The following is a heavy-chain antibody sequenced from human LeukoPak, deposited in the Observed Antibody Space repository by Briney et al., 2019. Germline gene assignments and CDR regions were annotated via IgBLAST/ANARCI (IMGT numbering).Heavy chain of an antibody. CDR2: ICGSDGSR. CDR1: GFTFSTYA. V-gene: IGHV3-23*01. Sequence: GGSLRLSCAASGFTFSTYAMSWVRQAPGKGLEWVSAICGSDGSRYYADSVKGRFTVSRDNSKSTLFLQMNSLRAEDASVYYCARGGGLSYDSGNYYNPYFDHWGQGTLVTVSS. D-gene: IGHD3-10*01. J-gene: IGHJ4*02. CDR3: ARGGGLSYDSGNYYNPYFDH.